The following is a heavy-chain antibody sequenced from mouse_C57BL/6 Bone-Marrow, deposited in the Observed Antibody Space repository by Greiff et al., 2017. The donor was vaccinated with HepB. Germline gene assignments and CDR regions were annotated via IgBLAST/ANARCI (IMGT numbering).Heavy chain of an antibody. J-gene: IGHJ1*03. CDR3: ATYYWYFDV. CDR2: ISNGGGST. Sequence: EVKVVESGGGLVQPGGSLKLSCAASGFTFSDYYMYWVRQTPEKRLEWVAYISNGGGSTYYPDTVKGRFTISRDNAKNTLYLQMSRLKSEDTAMYYCATYYWYFDVWGTGTTVTVSS. V-gene: IGHV5-12*01. CDR1: GFTFSDYY.